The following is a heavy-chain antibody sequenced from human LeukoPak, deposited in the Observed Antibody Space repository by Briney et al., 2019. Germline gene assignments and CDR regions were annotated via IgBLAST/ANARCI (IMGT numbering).Heavy chain of an antibody. CDR2: ITTSGSNT. Sequence: GGSLRLSCAASGFTFSRYEMHWVRQGPGKELEWISYITTSGSNTIYADSVRGRFTISRDNAKNSLYLQMNSLRADDTAVYYCAREGASGSGSCAFDIWGQGTMVTVPA. CDR1: GFTFSRYE. D-gene: IGHD3-10*01. CDR3: AREGASGSGSCAFDI. V-gene: IGHV3-48*03. J-gene: IGHJ3*02.